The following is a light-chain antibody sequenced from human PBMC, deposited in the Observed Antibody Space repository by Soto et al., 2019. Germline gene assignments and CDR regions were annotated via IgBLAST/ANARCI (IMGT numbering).Light chain of an antibody. CDR2: EVS. J-gene: IGLJ1*01. V-gene: IGLV2-14*01. Sequence: VLTQPASVSGFPGQSITISCTGTSSDVGGYNYVSWYQQHPGKAPKLMIYEVSNRPSGVSNRFSGSKSGNTASLTISGLQAEDEADYYCSSYTSSSTPPYVFGTGTKV. CDR3: SSYTSSSTPPYV. CDR1: SSDVGGYNY.